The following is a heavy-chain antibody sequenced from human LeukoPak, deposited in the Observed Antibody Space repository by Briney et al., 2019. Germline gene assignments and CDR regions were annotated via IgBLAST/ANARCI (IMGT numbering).Heavy chain of an antibody. CDR3: AKSSEWFGGFADY. J-gene: IGHJ4*02. CDR1: GFTFSSYA. V-gene: IGHV3-23*01. Sequence: GGSLRLSCAASGFTFSSYAMSWVRQAPGKGLEWVSAISGSGGSTYYADSVKGRFTISRDNSKNTLYLQMNSLRAEDTAVYYCAKSSEWFGGFADYWGQETLVTVSS. CDR2: ISGSGGST. D-gene: IGHD3-10*01.